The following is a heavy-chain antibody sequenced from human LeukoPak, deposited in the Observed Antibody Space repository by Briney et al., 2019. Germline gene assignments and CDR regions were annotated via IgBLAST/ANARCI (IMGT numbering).Heavy chain of an antibody. CDR3: AKTNPNIAVAGLDFDY. CDR2: ISDSGGST. Sequence: PGGSLRLSCAASGFTFSSYAMSWVRQAPGKGLEWVSAISDSGGSTYYADSVKGRFTISRDNSKNTLYLQMNSLRAEDTAVYYCAKTNPNIAVAGLDFDYWGQGTLVTVSS. V-gene: IGHV3-23*01. CDR1: GFTFSSYA. D-gene: IGHD6-19*01. J-gene: IGHJ4*02.